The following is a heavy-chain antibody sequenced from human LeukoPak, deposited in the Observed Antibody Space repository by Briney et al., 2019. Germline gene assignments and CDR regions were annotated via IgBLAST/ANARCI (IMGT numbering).Heavy chain of an antibody. CDR2: IRAYNGNT. J-gene: IGHJ4*02. V-gene: IGHV1-18*01. D-gene: IGHD1-14*01. Sequence: ASVKVSCKASGYTCSSCGMGWVRQAPGQGLEWMGWIRAYNGNTNYAQKPQDRVPMTTDPSTSTAYMELRRLRSDDTAVYYSARETNRGDFDYWGQGTLVTASS. CDR3: ARETNRGDFDY. CDR1: GYTCSSCG.